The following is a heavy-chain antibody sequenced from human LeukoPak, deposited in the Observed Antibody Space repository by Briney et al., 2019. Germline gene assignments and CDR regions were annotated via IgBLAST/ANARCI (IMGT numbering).Heavy chain of an antibody. J-gene: IGHJ4*02. CDR2: ISYDGSNK. Sequence: PGGSLRLSCAASGFTFTTYGIHWVRQAPGKGLEWVAVISYDGSNKYYADSVKGRFTISRDNSKNTLYLQMNSLRAEDTAVYYCARDYYGSGSYSSFDYWGQGTLVTVSS. CDR3: ARDYYGSGSYSSFDY. CDR1: GFTFTTYG. V-gene: IGHV3-30*19. D-gene: IGHD3-10*01.